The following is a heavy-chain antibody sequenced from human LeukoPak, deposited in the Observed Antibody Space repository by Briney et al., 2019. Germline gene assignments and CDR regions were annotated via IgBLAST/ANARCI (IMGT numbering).Heavy chain of an antibody. CDR2: IYYSGTT. V-gene: IGHV4-31*03. CDR1: GGSISSGGDY. CDR3: ARAAWRGTNSRDAFDI. Sequence: SETLSLTCTVSGGSISSGGDYWSWIRQHPGKGLECIGYIYYSGTTYYNPSLRSRITISVDTSKSQFSLNLSSVTAADTAVYYCARAAWRGTNSRDAFDIWGQGTMVAVSS. J-gene: IGHJ3*02. D-gene: IGHD4/OR15-4a*01.